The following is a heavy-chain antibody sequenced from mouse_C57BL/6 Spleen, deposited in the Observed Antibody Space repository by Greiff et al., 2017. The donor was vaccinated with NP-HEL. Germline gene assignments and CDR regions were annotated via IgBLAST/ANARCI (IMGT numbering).Heavy chain of an antibody. D-gene: IGHD1-1*01. Sequence: LVESGAELARPGASVKLSCKASGYTFTSYGISWVKQRTGQGLEWIGEIYPRSGNTYYNEKFKGKATLTADKSSSTAYMELRSLTSEDSAVYFCARTAITTVVPYFDYWGQGTTLTVSS. CDR2: IYPRSGNT. CDR1: GYTFTSYG. V-gene: IGHV1-81*01. J-gene: IGHJ2*01. CDR3: ARTAITTVVPYFDY.